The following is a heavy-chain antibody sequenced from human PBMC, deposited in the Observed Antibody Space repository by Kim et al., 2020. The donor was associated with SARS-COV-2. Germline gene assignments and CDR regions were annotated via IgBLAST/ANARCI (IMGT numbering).Heavy chain of an antibody. D-gene: IGHD4-17*01. CDR3: TTEPLGDYGDYEYPGPDY. J-gene: IGHJ4*02. CDR1: GFTFSNAW. V-gene: IGHV3-15*01. CDR2: IKSKTDGGTT. Sequence: GGSLRLSCAASGFTFSNAWMSWVRQAPGKGLEWVGRIKSKTDGGTTDYAAPVKGRFTISRDDSKNTLYLQMNSLKTEDTAVYYCTTEPLGDYGDYEYPGPDYWGQGTLVTVSS.